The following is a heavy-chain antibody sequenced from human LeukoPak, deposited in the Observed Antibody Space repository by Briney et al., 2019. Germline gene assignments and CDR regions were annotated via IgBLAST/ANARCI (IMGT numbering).Heavy chain of an antibody. Sequence: PSETLSLTCTVSGGSISSSSYYWGWIRQPPGKGLEWIGSIYYSGSTYYNPSLKSRVTISVDTSKNQFSLKLSSVTAADTAVEYCASQFTIFGENAFDIWGQGTMVTVSS. CDR3: ASQFTIFGENAFDI. CDR2: IYYSGST. D-gene: IGHD3-3*01. CDR1: GGSISSSSYY. V-gene: IGHV4-39*01. J-gene: IGHJ3*02.